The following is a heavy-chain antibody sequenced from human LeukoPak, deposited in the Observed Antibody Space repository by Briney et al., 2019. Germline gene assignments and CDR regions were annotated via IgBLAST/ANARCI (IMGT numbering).Heavy chain of an antibody. V-gene: IGHV1-69*13. D-gene: IGHD5-18*01. J-gene: IGHJ2*01. CDR2: IIPIFGTA. CDR3: AKEGDTALVTGYFDL. Sequence: ASVKVSCKASGGTFGSYVISCVRQAPGQGLEWMGGIIPIFGTAHYAQKFQGGLTITADESTSTVYMEMSSLRSEDTAMYYCAKEGDTALVTGYFDLWGRGTLVTVSS. CDR1: GGTFGSYV.